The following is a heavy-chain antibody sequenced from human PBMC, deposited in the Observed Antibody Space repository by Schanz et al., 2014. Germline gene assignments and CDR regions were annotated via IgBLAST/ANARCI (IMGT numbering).Heavy chain of an antibody. CDR3: AKGLYYDNTGGGFDY. V-gene: IGHV3-23*01. D-gene: IGHD3-16*01. CDR2: FIVDSGNT. J-gene: IGHJ4*02. CDR1: GFTFSNYA. Sequence: EVQLLESGGGLVRPGGSLRLSCAASGFTFSNYAMSWVRQAPGKGLEWVSGFIVDSGNTYYAGSVKGRFSISRDYSKNTLYLQMSSLRAEDTAIYYCAKGLYYDNTGGGFDYWGQGTLVTVSS.